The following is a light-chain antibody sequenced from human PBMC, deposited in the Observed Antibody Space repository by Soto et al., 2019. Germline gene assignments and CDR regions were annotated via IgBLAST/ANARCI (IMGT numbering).Light chain of an antibody. J-gene: IGKJ1*01. Sequence: EIVLTQSPSTLSVSAGDRVTLSWGASQSVDINLAWYQQKAGQAPRLLVYGASTKATDMPGRFSGRGSGTEFTLTINNLQSEDFAVYYCQQYRNWPRTFGQGTRWIS. CDR1: QSVDIN. CDR3: QQYRNWPRT. CDR2: GAS. V-gene: IGKV3-15*01.